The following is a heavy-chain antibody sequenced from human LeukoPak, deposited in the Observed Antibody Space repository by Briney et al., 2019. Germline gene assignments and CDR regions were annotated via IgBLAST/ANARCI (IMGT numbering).Heavy chain of an antibody. V-gene: IGHV1-69*06. Sequence: SVKVSCKASGGTFSSYAISWVRQAPGQGLEWMGGIIPIFGTANYAQKFQGRVTITADKSTSTAYMELSSLRSEDTAVYYCASLTYYYDSRGKGDAFDIWGQGTMVTVSS. CDR2: IIPIFGTA. J-gene: IGHJ3*02. D-gene: IGHD3-22*01. CDR3: ASLTYYYDSRGKGDAFDI. CDR1: GGTFSSYA.